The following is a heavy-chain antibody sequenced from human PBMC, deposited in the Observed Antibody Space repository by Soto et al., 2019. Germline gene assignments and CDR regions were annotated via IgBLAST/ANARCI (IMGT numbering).Heavy chain of an antibody. CDR2: ISGSGGNT. CDR1: GFSFSSYA. CDR3: AKVRAQVDY. J-gene: IGHJ4*02. V-gene: IGHV3-23*01. Sequence: SLRLSCAASGFSFSSYAMSWVRQAPGKGLEWVSAISGSGGNTYYADSVKGRFTISRDNSRNTLDLQMNSLRVEDTAVYYCAKVRAQVDYWGQGTLVTVSS.